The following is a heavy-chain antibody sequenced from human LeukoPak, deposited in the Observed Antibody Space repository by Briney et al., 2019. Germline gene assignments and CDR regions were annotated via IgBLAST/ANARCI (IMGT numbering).Heavy chain of an antibody. CDR2: IYYSGST. J-gene: IGHJ4*02. CDR3: ARGFNEWELHPFDY. Sequence: SETLSLTCTVSGGSISSYYWSWIRQPPGKGLEWIGYIYYSGSTNYNPSLKSRVTISVDTSKNQFSLKLSSVTAADTAVYYCARGFNEWELHPFDYWGQGTLVTASS. D-gene: IGHD1-26*01. CDR1: GGSISSYY. V-gene: IGHV4-59*01.